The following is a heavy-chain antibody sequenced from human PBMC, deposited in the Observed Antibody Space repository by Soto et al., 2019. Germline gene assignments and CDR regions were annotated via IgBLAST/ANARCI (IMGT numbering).Heavy chain of an antibody. CDR3: ARGGIPPSGYGIAYAMDV. V-gene: IGHV4-39*01. Sequence: SETKSLTCSVSGVSSSGSRGHWGWIRQPPGRGLEWIGNIYYSGSTYYTPALKSRVTLSVDTSKNQFSLNLNSVTAADTAVYYCARGGIPPSGYGIAYAMDVWGQGTTVTVSS. D-gene: IGHD1-26*01. J-gene: IGHJ6*02. CDR2: IYYSGST. CDR1: GVSSSGSRGH.